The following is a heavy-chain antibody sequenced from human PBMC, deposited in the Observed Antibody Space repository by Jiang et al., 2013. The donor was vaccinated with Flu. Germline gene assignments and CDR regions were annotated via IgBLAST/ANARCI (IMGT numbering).Heavy chain of an antibody. CDR1: GYTLTELS. J-gene: IGHJ5*02. V-gene: IGHV1-24*01. CDR2: FDPEDGET. D-gene: IGHD2-2*01. Sequence: SGAEVKKPGASVKVSCKVSGYTLTELSMHWVRQAPGKGLEWMGGFDPEDGETIYAQKFQGRVTMTEDTSTDTAYMELSSLRSEDTAVYYCATAIVVVPAAMARFGFDPWGQGTLVTVSS. CDR3: ATAIVVVPAAMARFGFDP.